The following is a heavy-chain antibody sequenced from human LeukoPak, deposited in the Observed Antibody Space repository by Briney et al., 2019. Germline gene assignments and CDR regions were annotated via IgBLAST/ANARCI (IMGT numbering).Heavy chain of an antibody. J-gene: IGHJ4*02. CDR3: ARGLQGYYDSLTGYYRGRYYFDY. CDR2: IKQDGSEK. D-gene: IGHD3-9*01. V-gene: IGHV3-7*03. CDR1: GFTFSSYW. Sequence: GGSLRLSCAASGFTFSSYWMSWVRQAPGKGLEWVANIKQDGSEKYYVDSVKGRFTISRDNAKNSLCLQMNSLRAEDTAVYYCARGLQGYYDSLTGYYRGRYYFDYWGQGTLVTVSS.